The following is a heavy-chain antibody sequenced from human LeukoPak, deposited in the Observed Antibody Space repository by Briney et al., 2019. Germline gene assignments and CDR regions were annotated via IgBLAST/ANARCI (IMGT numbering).Heavy chain of an antibody. D-gene: IGHD3-3*01. V-gene: IGHV5-51*01. CDR2: IYPGDSDT. J-gene: IGHJ5*02. Sequence: GESLKISCKGSGYSFTSYWIGWVRQMPGKGLEWMGIIYPGDSDTRYSPSFQGQVTISADKSISTAYLQWSSLKASDTAMYYCARLTYDFWSGYQTLENWFDPWGQGTLVTVSS. CDR1: GYSFTSYW. CDR3: ARLTYDFWSGYQTLENWFDP.